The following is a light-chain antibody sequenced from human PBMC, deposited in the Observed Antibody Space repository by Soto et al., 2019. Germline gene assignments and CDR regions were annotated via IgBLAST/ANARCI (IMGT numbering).Light chain of an antibody. Sequence: EIHVTQNPSSVSASVGDRVTITCRASQAITSWLAWYQQKPGRAPKLLIYSASSLQSGAPSRFTGSGSGTDFTLTITSLQPDDAAVYYCQQTRSFPLTFGGGTKVAI. V-gene: IGKV1-12*01. CDR1: QAITSW. CDR2: SAS. CDR3: QQTRSFPLT. J-gene: IGKJ4*01.